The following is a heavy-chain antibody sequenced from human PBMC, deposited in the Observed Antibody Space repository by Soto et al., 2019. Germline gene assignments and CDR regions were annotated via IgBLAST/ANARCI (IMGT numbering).Heavy chain of an antibody. D-gene: IGHD1-1*01. J-gene: IGHJ6*02. CDR3: AREWKEMAKYHYGMDV. V-gene: IGHV1-46*01. Sequence: ASVKVSCKASGYTFTSYYMHWVRQAPGQGLEWMGIINPSGGSTSYAQKFQGRVTMTRDTSTSTVYMELSSLRSEDTAVYYCAREWKEMAKYHYGMDVWGQGTTVTVSS. CDR1: GYTFTSYY. CDR2: INPSGGST.